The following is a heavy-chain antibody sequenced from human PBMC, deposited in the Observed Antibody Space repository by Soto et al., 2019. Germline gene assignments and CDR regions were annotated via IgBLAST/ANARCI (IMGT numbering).Heavy chain of an antibody. CDR2: ISYDGRKK. V-gene: IGHV3-30*04. J-gene: IGHJ4*02. CDR1: GFTFSSYA. D-gene: IGHD6-6*01. Sequence: QVQLVESGGGVVQPGRSLRLSCSASGFTFSSYAVHWVRQAPGKGLEWVATISYDGRKKYYADSVKGRFTISRDNSKSTLSLQMDSLRAEDTAVYYCVNVATRPFDYWGQGTLVTVSS. CDR3: VNVATRPFDY.